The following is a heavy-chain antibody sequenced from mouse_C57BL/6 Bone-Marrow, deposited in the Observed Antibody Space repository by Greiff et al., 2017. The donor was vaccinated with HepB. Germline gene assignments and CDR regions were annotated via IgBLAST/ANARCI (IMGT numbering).Heavy chain of an antibody. D-gene: IGHD2-3*01. Sequence: EVHLVESGGDLVKPGGSLKLSCAASGFTFSSYGMSWVRQTPDKRLEWVATISSGGSYTYYPDSVKGRFTISRDNAKNTLYLQMSSLKSEDTAMYYCARRDGYSLYAMDYWGQGTSVTVSS. CDR3: ARRDGYSLYAMDY. CDR1: GFTFSSYG. J-gene: IGHJ4*01. V-gene: IGHV5-6*01. CDR2: ISSGGSYT.